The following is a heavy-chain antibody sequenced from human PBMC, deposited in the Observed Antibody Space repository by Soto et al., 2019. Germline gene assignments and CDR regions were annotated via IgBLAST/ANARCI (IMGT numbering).Heavy chain of an antibody. CDR2: ISRGGDII. J-gene: IGHJ4*02. CDR3: TRDPRMTDF. CDR1: GFSLRDYY. Sequence: GGSLRLSCAASGFSLRDYYMTWIRQAPGKGLELLSYISRGGDIIKYADPVKGRFIISRDNAKNSLYLHMNSLRAEDTAVYYCTRDPRMTDFWGQRTLVTVSS. V-gene: IGHV3-11*01.